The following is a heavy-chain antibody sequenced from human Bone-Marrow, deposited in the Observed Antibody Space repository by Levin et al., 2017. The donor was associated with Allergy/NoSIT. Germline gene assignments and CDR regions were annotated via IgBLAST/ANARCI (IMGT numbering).Heavy chain of an antibody. CDR3: AREAFTTGSSGFHDY. Sequence: SVKVSCQAPGDTFSSYAISWVRQGPGQGLEWMGVIIPMVGRATYAQRVQGRVTITADDATSTAYMNLTSLRSEDTAVYYCAREAFTTGSSGFHDYWGQGTLVTVSS. D-gene: IGHD1-1*01. V-gene: IGHV1-69*13. CDR2: IIPMVGRA. CDR1: GDTFSSYA. J-gene: IGHJ4*02.